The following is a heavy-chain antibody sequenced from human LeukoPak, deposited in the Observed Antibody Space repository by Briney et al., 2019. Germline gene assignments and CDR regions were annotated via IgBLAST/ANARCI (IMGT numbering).Heavy chain of an antibody. D-gene: IGHD3-9*01. J-gene: IGHJ4*02. V-gene: IGHV3-23*01. Sequence: GGSLRLSCAASGFTFTSNAMKWVRQAPGKGLEWVSAISGSADSTYYADSVKGRFTISRDNSRNMVYLQMNSLRAEDTAVYYCAKASPYYDVLTGYYYYFDYWGQGTLVTVSS. CDR2: ISGSADST. CDR1: GFTFTSNA. CDR3: AKASPYYDVLTGYYYYFDY.